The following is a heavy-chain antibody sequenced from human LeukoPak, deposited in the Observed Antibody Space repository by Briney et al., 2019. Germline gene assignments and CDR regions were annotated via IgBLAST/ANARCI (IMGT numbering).Heavy chain of an antibody. J-gene: IGHJ6*02. V-gene: IGHV1-18*01. CDR2: FNTYNGNT. CDR3: ARVIYGRDV. CDR1: GYTFNSYS. Sequence: ASVKVSCKASGYTFNSYSISWARQAPGQGLEWMGWFNTYNGNTNYAQNLQGRVTMTTDTSTSTAYMELRSLRSDDTAVYYCARVIYGRDVWGQGTTVTVSS.